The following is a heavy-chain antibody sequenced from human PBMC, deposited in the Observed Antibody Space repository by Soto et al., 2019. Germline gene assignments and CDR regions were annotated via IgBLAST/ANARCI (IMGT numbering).Heavy chain of an antibody. D-gene: IGHD4-17*01. V-gene: IGHV4-61*01. CDR2: IYYSGST. CDR3: ARRTTVAKNWYFDL. J-gene: IGHJ2*01. Sequence: QVQLQESGPGLVKPSETLSLTCTVSGGSVSSGSYYWSWIRQPPGKGLEWIGYIYYSGSTNYNPPLKSRVTIAVDTSKNQFSLKLSSVTAADTAVYYCARRTTVAKNWYFDLWGRGTLVTVSS. CDR1: GGSVSSGSYY.